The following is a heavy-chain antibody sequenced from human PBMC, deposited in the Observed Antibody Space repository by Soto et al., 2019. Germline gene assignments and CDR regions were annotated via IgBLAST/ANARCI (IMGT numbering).Heavy chain of an antibody. CDR1: GGSISSYY. Sequence: QVQLQESGPGLVKPSETLSLTCTVSGGSISSYYWSWIRQPPGKGLEWIGYIYYSGSTNYNPSLKSRVTISVDTSKNQFSLKLSSVTAADTAVYYCARARYSGYDYVSVDFDYWGQGTLVTVSS. D-gene: IGHD5-12*01. CDR3: ARARYSGYDYVSVDFDY. J-gene: IGHJ4*02. CDR2: IYYSGST. V-gene: IGHV4-59*01.